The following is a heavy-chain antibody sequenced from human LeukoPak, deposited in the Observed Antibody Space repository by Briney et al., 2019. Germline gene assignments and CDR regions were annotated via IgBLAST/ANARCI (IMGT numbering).Heavy chain of an antibody. V-gene: IGHV3-7*01. D-gene: IGHD3-3*01. J-gene: IGHJ4*02. Sequence: GGSLRLSCAASGFTFSNYWMSWVRQAPGKGLEWVANIKQDGSEKYYVDSVKGRFTISRDNAKNSLYLQMNSLRAEDTAVYYCAREYYDFWSGYQYYFDYWGQGTLVTVSS. CDR2: IKQDGSEK. CDR1: GFTFSNYW. CDR3: AREYYDFWSGYQYYFDY.